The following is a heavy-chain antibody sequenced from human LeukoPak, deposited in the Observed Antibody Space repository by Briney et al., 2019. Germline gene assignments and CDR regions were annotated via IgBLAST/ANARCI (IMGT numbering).Heavy chain of an antibody. CDR2: IYYSGST. V-gene: IGHV4-39*01. CDR3: ARRVAVVDRTNTYYYYGMDV. CDR1: GGSISSSSYY. Sequence: MASETLSLTCTVSGGSISSSSYYWGWIRQPPGKGLEWIGSIYYSGSTYYNPSLKSRVTISVDTSKNQFSLKLSSVTAADTAVYYCARRVAVVDRTNTYYYYGMDVWGQGTTVTASS. D-gene: IGHD6-19*01. J-gene: IGHJ6*02.